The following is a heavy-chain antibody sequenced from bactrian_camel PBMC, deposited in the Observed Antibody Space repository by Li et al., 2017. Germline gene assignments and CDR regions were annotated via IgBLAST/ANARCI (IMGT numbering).Heavy chain of an antibody. Sequence: HVQLVESGGGAVQAGGSLRLTCSDSRSTCMAWFRQALDKERHSVAGINANGITTYADSVKGRFTISKDYAKNTLYLQMDNLKPEDTAMYYCFCPSKSPRDNYWGQGTQVTVS. CDR1: RSTC. J-gene: IGHJ4*01. CDR3: FCPSKSPRDNY. CDR2: INANGIT. V-gene: IGHV3S57*01.